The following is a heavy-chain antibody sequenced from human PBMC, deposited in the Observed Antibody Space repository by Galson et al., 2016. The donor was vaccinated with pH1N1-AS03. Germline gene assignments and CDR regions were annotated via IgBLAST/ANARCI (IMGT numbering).Heavy chain of an antibody. V-gene: IGHV3-66*02. D-gene: IGHD4-23*01. Sequence: SLRLSCAASGFTVSSRYMSWVRQVPEKGLEWVSSIYSGGSTYYADSVKGRFTISRDNSKATLFLQMSSLRPEDTAVYYCASVTSAWPTVGAFGIWGQGTMVTVSS. CDR3: ASVTSAWPTVGAFGI. J-gene: IGHJ3*02. CDR1: GFTVSSRY. CDR2: IYSGGST.